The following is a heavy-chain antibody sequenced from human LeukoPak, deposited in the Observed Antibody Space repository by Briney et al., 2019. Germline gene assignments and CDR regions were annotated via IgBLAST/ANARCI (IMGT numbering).Heavy chain of an antibody. V-gene: IGHV3-48*01. J-gene: IGHJ3*02. CDR2: ISSSSSTI. CDR3: ARDYYQYYYDSSGYYHHDAFDI. Sequence: SGGSLRLSCAASGFTFSSYSMNWVRQAPGKGLEWVSYISSSSSTIYYADSVKGRFTISRDNAKNSLYLQMNSLRAEDTAVYYCARDYYQYYYDSSGYYHHDAFDIWGPGTMVTVSS. CDR1: GFTFSSYS. D-gene: IGHD3-22*01.